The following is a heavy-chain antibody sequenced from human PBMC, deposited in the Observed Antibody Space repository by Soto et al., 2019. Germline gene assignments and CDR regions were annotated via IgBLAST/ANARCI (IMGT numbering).Heavy chain of an antibody. CDR3: ARPPITMIDDPRDAFDI. D-gene: IGHD3-22*01. V-gene: IGHV5-51*01. CDR2: IYPGDSDT. J-gene: IGHJ3*02. CDR1: GYSFTSYW. Sequence: VESLKISCKGSGYSFTSYWIGWVRQMPGKGLEWMGIIYPGDSDTRYSPSFQGQVTISADKSISTAYLQWSSLKASDTAMYYCARPPITMIDDPRDAFDIWGQGTMVTVSS.